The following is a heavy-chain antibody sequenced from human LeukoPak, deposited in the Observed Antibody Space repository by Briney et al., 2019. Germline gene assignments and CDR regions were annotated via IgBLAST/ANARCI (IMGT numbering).Heavy chain of an antibody. D-gene: IGHD6-19*01. Sequence: SETLSLTCSVSGDSISLSFYYWGWIRQPPGKALEWIGSVYYSGTTSYNPSLKSRVTISVDLSKNHFSLRLRSVTAADTAMYYCARGTLYRGWSYYLDFWGQGSQVTVSS. CDR1: GDSISLSFYY. V-gene: IGHV4-39*07. CDR2: VYYSGTT. J-gene: IGHJ4*02. CDR3: ARGTLYRGWSYYLDF.